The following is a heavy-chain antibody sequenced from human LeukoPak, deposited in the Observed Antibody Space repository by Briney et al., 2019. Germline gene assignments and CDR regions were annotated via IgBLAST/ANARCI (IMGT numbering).Heavy chain of an antibody. CDR1: GFTFGRHT. D-gene: IGHD3-16*01. CDR2: IYGPGRYI. J-gene: IGHJ3*02. CDR3: ATSRLSVAPAFDI. V-gene: IGHV3-21*01. Sequence: GGSLRLSCAASGFTFGRHTMNWVRQAPGKGLEWVSSIYGPGRYIYYACPLNGRFTISRDNPKNSLFLQMISLRDEDTAVYYCATSRLSVAPAFDIWGQGTLVSVSS.